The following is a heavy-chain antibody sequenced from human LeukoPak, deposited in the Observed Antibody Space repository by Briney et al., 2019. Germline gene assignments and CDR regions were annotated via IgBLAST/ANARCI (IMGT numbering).Heavy chain of an antibody. CDR2: IGTAGDT. Sequence: PGGSLRLSCAASGFTFSSYDMHWVRQATGKGLEWVSAIGTAGDTYYPGSVKGRFTISRENAKNSLYLQMNSLRAGDTAVYYCARGAYCGGDCYPPYYFDYWGQGTLVTVSS. V-gene: IGHV3-13*01. CDR1: GFTFSSYD. J-gene: IGHJ4*02. CDR3: ARGAYCGGDCYPPYYFDY. D-gene: IGHD2-21*02.